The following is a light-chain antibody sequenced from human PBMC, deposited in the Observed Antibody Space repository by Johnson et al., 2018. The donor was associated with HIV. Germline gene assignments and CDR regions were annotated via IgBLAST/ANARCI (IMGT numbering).Light chain of an antibody. CDR1: SSNIGKNY. Sequence: QSVLTQPPSVSAAPGQMVSISCSGSSSNIGKNYVSWYQQFPGTAPKLLIHENKKRPSGIPDRFSGSKSGTSATLGITGLPTGDEADYYCGTWDSSLRACFFATGTKVTVL. CDR2: ENK. V-gene: IGLV1-51*02. CDR3: GTWDSSLRACF. J-gene: IGLJ1*01.